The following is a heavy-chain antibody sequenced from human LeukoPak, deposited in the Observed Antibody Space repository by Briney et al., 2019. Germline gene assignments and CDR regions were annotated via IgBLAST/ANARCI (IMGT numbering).Heavy chain of an antibody. V-gene: IGHV4-61*01. CDR3: ARGLVTMIGGNFDY. Sequence: SETLSLTCTASGGSVSSGSYYWSWIRQPPGKGLEWIGYIYYSGSTNYNPSLKSRVTISVDTSKNQFSLKLSSVTAADTAVYYCARGLVTMIGGNFDYWGQGTLVTVSS. CDR2: IYYSGST. CDR1: GGSVSSGSYY. J-gene: IGHJ4*02. D-gene: IGHD3-22*01.